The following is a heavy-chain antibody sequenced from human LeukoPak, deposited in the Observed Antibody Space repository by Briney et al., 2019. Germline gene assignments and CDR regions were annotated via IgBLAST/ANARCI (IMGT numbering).Heavy chain of an antibody. CDR2: ISYDGSNK. Sequence: GGSLRLSCAASGFTFSSYGMHWVRQAPGKGLEWVAVISYDGSNKYYAESVKGRFTISRDNSKNTLYLQMNSLRAEDTAVYYCAREIPAMAYFDYWGQGTLVTVSS. CDR1: GFTFSSYG. J-gene: IGHJ4*02. V-gene: IGHV3-30*03. D-gene: IGHD5-18*01. CDR3: AREIPAMAYFDY.